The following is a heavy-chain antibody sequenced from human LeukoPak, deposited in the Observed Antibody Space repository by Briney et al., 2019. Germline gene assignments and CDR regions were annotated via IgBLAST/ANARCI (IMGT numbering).Heavy chain of an antibody. J-gene: IGHJ3*02. CDR3: ARANYYDSSAKSKLALKPHTGPNAFDI. CDR1: GGSISSSSYY. V-gene: IGHV4-39*01. CDR2: IYYSGST. D-gene: IGHD3-22*01. Sequence: SETLSLTCTVSGGSISSSSYYWGWIRQPPGKGLEWIGSIYYSGSTYYNPSLKSRVTISVDTSKNQFSLKLSSVTAADTAVYYCARANYYDSSAKSKLALKPHTGPNAFDIWGQGTMVTVSS.